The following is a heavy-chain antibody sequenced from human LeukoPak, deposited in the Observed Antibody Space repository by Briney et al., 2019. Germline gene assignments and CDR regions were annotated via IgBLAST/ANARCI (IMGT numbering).Heavy chain of an antibody. CDR2: IYPGGSDT. Sequence: GESLKISCKGSGYSFTSYWIGWVRQMPGKGLEWMGIIYPGGSDTRYSPSFQGQVTISADKSISTAYLQWSSLKASDTAMYYCARYSGSYYGAYYFDYWGQGTLVTVSS. CDR3: ARYSGSYYGAYYFDY. J-gene: IGHJ4*02. CDR1: GYSFTSYW. V-gene: IGHV5-51*01. D-gene: IGHD1-26*01.